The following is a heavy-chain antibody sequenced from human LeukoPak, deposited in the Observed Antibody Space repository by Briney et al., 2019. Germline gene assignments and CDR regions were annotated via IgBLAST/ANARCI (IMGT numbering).Heavy chain of an antibody. J-gene: IGHJ4*02. Sequence: TGGSLTLSCAASGFTVSSNYMSWVRQAPGKGLEWVSVIYSGGSTYYADSVKGRFTISRDNSKNTLYLQMNSLRAEDTAVYYCARANFHYWGQGTLVTVSS. CDR2: IYSGGST. CDR3: ARANFHY. V-gene: IGHV3-66*02. CDR1: GFTVSSNY.